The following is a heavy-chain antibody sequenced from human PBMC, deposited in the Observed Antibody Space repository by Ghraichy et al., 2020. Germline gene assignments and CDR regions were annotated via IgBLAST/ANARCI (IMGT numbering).Heavy chain of an antibody. CDR3: ARRTYYDSSGYYGY. D-gene: IGHD3-22*01. V-gene: IGHV4-34*01. CDR1: GGSFSGYY. J-gene: IGHJ4*02. CDR2: INHSGST. Sequence: SETLSLTCAVYGGSFSGYYWSWIRQPPGKGLEWIGEINHSGSTNYNPSIKSRVTISVDTSKNQFSLKLSSVTAADTAVYYCARRTYYDSSGYYGYWGQGTLVTVSS.